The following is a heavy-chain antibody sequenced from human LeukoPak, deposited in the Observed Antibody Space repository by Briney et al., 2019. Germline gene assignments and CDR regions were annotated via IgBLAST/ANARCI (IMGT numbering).Heavy chain of an antibody. V-gene: IGHV3-30*03. CDR3: ARPISHAFDY. D-gene: IGHD3-3*01. CDR1: GFTFSSYG. CDR2: ISYDGSNK. Sequence: GGSLRLSCAASGFTFSSYGMHWVRQAPGKGLEWVAVISYDGSNKYYADSVKGRFTISRDNSKNTLYLQMNSLRAEDTAVYYCARPISHAFDYWGQGTLVTVSS. J-gene: IGHJ4*02.